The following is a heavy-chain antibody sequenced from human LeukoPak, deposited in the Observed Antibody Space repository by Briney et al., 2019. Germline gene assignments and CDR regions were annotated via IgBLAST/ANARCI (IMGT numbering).Heavy chain of an antibody. CDR1: GFTFSSHA. V-gene: IGHV3-23*01. D-gene: IGHD4-17*01. CDR2: ISASDGST. Sequence: GGSLRLSCAASGFTFSSHAMSWVRQAPGKGLEWVSTISASDGSTFYADSVKGRFTISRDNSKNTLYLQMNSLRVEDTAVYFCAKDLYGDYVGDYWGQGTLVTVSS. CDR3: AKDLYGDYVGDY. J-gene: IGHJ4*02.